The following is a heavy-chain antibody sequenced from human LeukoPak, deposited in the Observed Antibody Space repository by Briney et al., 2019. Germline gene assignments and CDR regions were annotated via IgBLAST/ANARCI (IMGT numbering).Heavy chain of an antibody. CDR2: IYSGGST. V-gene: IGHV3-66*01. D-gene: IGHD2-2*01. J-gene: IGHJ4*02. CDR3: ARSTDSESTDFDY. Sequence: GGSLRLSCAASGFTVSSNYMSWVRQAPGKGLEWVSVIYSGGSTYYADSVKGRFTISRDNSKNTLYLQMNSLRAEDTAVYYCARSTDSESTDFDYWGQGTLVTVSS. CDR1: GFTVSSNY.